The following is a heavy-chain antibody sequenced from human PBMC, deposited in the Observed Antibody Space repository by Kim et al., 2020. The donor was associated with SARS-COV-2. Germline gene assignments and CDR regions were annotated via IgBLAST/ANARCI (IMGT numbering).Heavy chain of an antibody. CDR3: ARDKQLAPYYGMDV. D-gene: IGHD6-13*01. J-gene: IGHJ6*02. V-gene: IGHV4-31*02. Sequence: PSIKRRDTLSVDTSKNQFSLKLISVTSADTAVYYCARDKQLAPYYGMDVWGQGTTVTVSS.